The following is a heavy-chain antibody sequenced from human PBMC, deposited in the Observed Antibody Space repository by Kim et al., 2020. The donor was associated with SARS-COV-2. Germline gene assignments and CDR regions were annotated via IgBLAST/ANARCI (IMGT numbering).Heavy chain of an antibody. D-gene: IGHD2-8*01. Sequence: GGSLRLSCAASGFTFSSYWMTWLRQSPGKGLEWMAIMNQDGSKKSYLDSVEGRFTISRDNAKNSLYLQMHSLRAEDTAIYYCARDVSYGRHDYWGQGTLVTVSS. V-gene: IGHV3-7*03. CDR1: GFTFSSYW. CDR3: ARDVSYGRHDY. CDR2: MNQDGSKK. J-gene: IGHJ4*02.